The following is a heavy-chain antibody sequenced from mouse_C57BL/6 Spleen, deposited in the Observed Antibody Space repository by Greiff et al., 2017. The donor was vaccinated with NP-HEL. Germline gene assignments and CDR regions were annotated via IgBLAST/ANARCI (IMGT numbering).Heavy chain of an antibody. D-gene: IGHD1-2*01. CDR3: ARTARIKY. Sequence: EVQLQQSGPGLVKPSQSLSLTCTVTGYSITSGYGWNWIRQFPGNKQEWMGNISYSGSTNYNPSLKSRISITRDTSKNQFFLQLNSVTTEDTATYYCARTARIKYWCQGTALTVSS. CDR2: ISYSGST. V-gene: IGHV3-2*02. CDR1: GYSITSGYG. J-gene: IGHJ2*01.